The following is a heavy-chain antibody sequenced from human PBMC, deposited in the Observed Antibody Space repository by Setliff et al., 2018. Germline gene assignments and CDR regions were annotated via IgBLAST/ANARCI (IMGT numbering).Heavy chain of an antibody. J-gene: IGHJ3*02. CDR2: IYHSGST. V-gene: IGHV4-30-2*01. CDR1: GGSISSGGYS. CDR3: ARGVGYNSGFAQAYDI. Sequence: PSETLSLTCAVSGGSISSGGYSWSWIRQPPGKGLEWIGYIYHSGSTYYNPSLKSRVTISVDRSKNQFSLKLSSVTAADTAVYYCARGVGYNSGFAQAYDIWGQGTTVTVSS. D-gene: IGHD5-12*01.